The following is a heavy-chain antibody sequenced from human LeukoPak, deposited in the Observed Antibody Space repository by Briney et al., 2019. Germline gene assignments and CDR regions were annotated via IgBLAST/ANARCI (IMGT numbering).Heavy chain of an antibody. CDR1: GFTFSSYS. V-gene: IGHV3-30*02. CDR2: IRYGSNK. D-gene: IGHD2-15*01. Sequence: GGSLRLSCAASGFTFSSYSMNWVRQAPGKGLEWVSFIRYGSNKYYADSVKGRFTISRDNSKNTLYLQMNSLRAEDTAVYYCAKHLLLWGQGTLVTVSS. CDR3: AKHLLL. J-gene: IGHJ4*02.